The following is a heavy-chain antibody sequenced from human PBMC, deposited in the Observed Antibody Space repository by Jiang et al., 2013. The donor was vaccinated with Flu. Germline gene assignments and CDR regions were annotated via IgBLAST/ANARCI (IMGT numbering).Heavy chain of an antibody. J-gene: IGHJ4*02. CDR1: GFTFSRYW. V-gene: IGHV3-7*03. CDR2: IRQDASER. Sequence: QLLESGGGLVQPGGSLRLSCAASGFTFSRYWMSWVRQAPGKGLEWVANIRQDASERYYVDSVKGRFTTSRDNARNSLYLQMNSLRAEDTALYYCASAYCSGLNCSDLYYFQYWGQGTLVTVSS. CDR3: ASAYCSGLNCSDLYYFQY. D-gene: IGHD2-15*01.